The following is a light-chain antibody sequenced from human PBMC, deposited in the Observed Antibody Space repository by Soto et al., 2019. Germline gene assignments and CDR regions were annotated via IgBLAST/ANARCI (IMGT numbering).Light chain of an antibody. V-gene: IGKV4-1*01. CDR3: PQCYGPPRT. CDR2: WAS. Sequence: DIVMNQSPDALAVSLGERATLNCKSSPSVFYSSNNKNYLAWSQQIPGQPPNLLINWASSRDSGVPDRFSGGGSGPDFTVTLSRLLAEDVPLHYWPQCYGPPRTFGQGTTEEI. J-gene: IGKJ1*01. CDR1: PSVFYSSNNKNY.